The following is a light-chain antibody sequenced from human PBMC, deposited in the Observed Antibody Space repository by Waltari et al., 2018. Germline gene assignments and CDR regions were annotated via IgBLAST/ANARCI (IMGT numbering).Light chain of an antibody. CDR3: QQTYNAPLT. J-gene: IGKJ4*01. CDR2: VAS. V-gene: IGKV1-39*01. Sequence: DVQMTKSPSSLSASVGDRVTITCRASQSVSYYLNWYQQKAGQAPKLLINVASSLETGVPSRFSGSGSGTDFTLTISNLQPEDFATYLCQQTYNAPLTFGGGTKVEIK. CDR1: QSVSYY.